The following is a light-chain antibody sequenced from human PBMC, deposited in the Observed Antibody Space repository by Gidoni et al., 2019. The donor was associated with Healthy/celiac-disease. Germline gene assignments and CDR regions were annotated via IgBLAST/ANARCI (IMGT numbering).Light chain of an antibody. V-gene: IGLV3-1*01. CDR2: QDS. CDR3: QAWDSSTSV. Sequence: SYELTQPPSVSVSPGQTASITCSGDKLGDKYACWYQQKPAQSPVLVIYQDSKRPSGIPERFSGSNSGNTATLTISRTQAMDEADYYCQAWDSSTSVFGGGTKLTVL. J-gene: IGLJ2*01. CDR1: KLGDKY.